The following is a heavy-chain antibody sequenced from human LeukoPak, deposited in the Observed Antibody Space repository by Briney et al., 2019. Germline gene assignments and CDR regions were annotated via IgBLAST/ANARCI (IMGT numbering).Heavy chain of an antibody. J-gene: IGHJ4*02. CDR2: IHSGGTT. Sequence: LGGSLSLSCAASGFTVSSNYMSWVRQAPGKGLEWVSLIHSGGTTYYVDSVKGRFTISRDTSKNTLYLQMYSLRAEDTAVYYCASGYSSSWYSPERNWGQGTLVTVSS. D-gene: IGHD6-13*01. CDR1: GFTVSSNY. V-gene: IGHV3-66*01. CDR3: ASGYSSSWYSPERN.